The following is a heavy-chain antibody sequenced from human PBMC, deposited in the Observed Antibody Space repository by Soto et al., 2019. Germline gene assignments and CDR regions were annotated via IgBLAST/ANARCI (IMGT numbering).Heavy chain of an antibody. CDR2: ISYDGSNK. CDR3: ARGSSKWLRFEDHFDY. Sequence: QVQLVESGGGVVQPGRSLRLSCAASGFTFSSYAMHWVRQAPGKGLEWVAVISYDGSNKYYADSVKGRFTISRDNSENTLYLQMNSLRAEDTAVYYCARGSSKWLRFEDHFDYWGQGTLVTVSS. CDR1: GFTFSSYA. J-gene: IGHJ4*02. D-gene: IGHD5-12*01. V-gene: IGHV3-30-3*01.